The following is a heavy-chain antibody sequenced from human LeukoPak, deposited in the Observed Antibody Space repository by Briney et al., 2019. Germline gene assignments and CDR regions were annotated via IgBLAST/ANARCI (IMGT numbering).Heavy chain of an antibody. CDR1: GFTFNIYG. CDR3: AELGITMIGGV. V-gene: IGHV3-23*01. D-gene: IGHD3-10*02. CDR2: ITDSGGNT. J-gene: IGHJ6*04. Sequence: GGSLRLSCAASGFTFNIYGMNWVRQAPGKGLEWVSTITDSGGNTYYADSVKGRFTISRDNAKNSLYLQMNSLRAEDTAVYYCAELGITMIGGVWGKGTTVTISS.